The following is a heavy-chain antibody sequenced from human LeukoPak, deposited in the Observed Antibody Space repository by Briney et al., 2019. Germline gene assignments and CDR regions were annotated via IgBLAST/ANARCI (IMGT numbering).Heavy chain of an antibody. CDR2: IWYDGSNK. J-gene: IGHJ4*02. CDR3: ARDLGYSRSYFDY. D-gene: IGHD7-27*01. Sequence: PGRSLRLSCAASGFTITSYAMPWVRQAPGKGLEGVAVIWYDGSNKYYADSVKGRLTISRDNSKNTLYLQMNSLRAEDTAVYYCARDLGYSRSYFDYWGQGTLVTVSS. CDR1: GFTITSYA. V-gene: IGHV3-33*08.